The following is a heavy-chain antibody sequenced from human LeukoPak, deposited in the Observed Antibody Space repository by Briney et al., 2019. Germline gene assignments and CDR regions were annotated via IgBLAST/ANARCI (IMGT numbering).Heavy chain of an antibody. Sequence: GASVKVSCKASNYTFTSYGISWVRQAPGQGLEWMAWINAYNGDTNYAQKLQGRVTMTTDTSTSTAYMELRSLRSDDTAVYYCARGTSVVVVAATYFDYWGQGTLVTVSS. V-gene: IGHV1-18*01. CDR3: ARGTSVVVVAATYFDY. D-gene: IGHD2-15*01. CDR1: NYTFTSYG. J-gene: IGHJ4*02. CDR2: INAYNGDT.